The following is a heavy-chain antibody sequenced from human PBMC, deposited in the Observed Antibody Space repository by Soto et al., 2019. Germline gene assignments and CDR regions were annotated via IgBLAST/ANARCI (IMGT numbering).Heavy chain of an antibody. V-gene: IGHV4-39*01. CDR3: ARSMTTVVTLDY. CDR2: IYYSGST. CDR1: GGSISSSSYY. Sequence: SETLSLTCTVSGGSISSSSYYWGWIRQPPGKGLEWIGSIYYSGSTYYNPSLKSRDTISVDTSKNQFSLKLSSVTAADTAVYYCARSMTTVVTLDYWGQGTLVTVSS. D-gene: IGHD4-17*01. J-gene: IGHJ4*02.